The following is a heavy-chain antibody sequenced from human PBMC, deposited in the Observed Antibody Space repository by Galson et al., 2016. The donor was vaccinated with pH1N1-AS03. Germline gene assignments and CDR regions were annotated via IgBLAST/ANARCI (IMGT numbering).Heavy chain of an antibody. CDR2: INPNSGGT. D-gene: IGHD6-19*01. CDR3: ARNRPIAVSGTDGFDP. CDR1: GYTLTVYY. V-gene: IGHV1-2*02. Sequence: SVKVSCKASGYTLTVYYLHWVRQAPGQGPEWMGWINPNSGGTKYAQKFQGRVTMTRDTSISTAYMEMSNLKSDDTAVYYCARNRPIAVSGTDGFDPWGQGTLVAVSS. J-gene: IGHJ5*02.